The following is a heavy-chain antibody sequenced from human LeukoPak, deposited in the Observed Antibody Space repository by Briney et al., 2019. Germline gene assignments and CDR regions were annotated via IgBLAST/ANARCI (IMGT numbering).Heavy chain of an antibody. Sequence: GGSLRLSCAASGFTFSNYAMHWVRQAPGKGLEWLAYIRYDGSSKHYADFVKGRFTISRDNSKNTLYLQMNSLRAEDTAVYYCAKDRQDCSGGSCHEGYYYYYYMDVWGKGTTVTISS. V-gene: IGHV3-30*02. CDR1: GFTFSNYA. J-gene: IGHJ6*03. D-gene: IGHD2-15*01. CDR2: IRYDGSSK. CDR3: AKDRQDCSGGSCHEGYYYYYYMDV.